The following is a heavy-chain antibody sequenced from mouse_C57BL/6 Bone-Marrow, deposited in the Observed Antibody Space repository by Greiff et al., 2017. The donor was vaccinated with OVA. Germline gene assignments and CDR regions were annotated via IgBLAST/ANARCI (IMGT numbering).Heavy chain of an antibody. CDR3: ARENRYYFDY. CDR2: ISYSGST. D-gene: IGHD2-14*01. Sequence: VQLQQSGPGMVKPSQSLSLTCTVTGYSITSGYDWHWIRHFPGNKLEWMGYISYSGSTNYNPSLKSRISITHDTSKNHFFLKLNSVTTEDTATDYCARENRYYFDYWGQGTTLTVSS. J-gene: IGHJ2*01. V-gene: IGHV3-1*01. CDR1: GYSITSGYD.